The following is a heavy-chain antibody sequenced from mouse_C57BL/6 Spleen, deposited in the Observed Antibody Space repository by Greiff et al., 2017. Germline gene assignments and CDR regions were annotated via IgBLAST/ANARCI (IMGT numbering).Heavy chain of an antibody. CDR2: IDPETGGT. CDR1: GYTFTDYE. J-gene: IGHJ2*01. V-gene: IGHV1-15*01. Sequence: VQLQQSGAELVRPGASVTLSCKASGYTFTDYEMHWVKQTPVHGLEWIGAIDPETGGTAYNQKFQGKAILTADKSSSTAYMELRSLTSEDSAVYYCTRDMVTTDDYWGQGTTLTVSS. CDR3: TRDMVTTDDY. D-gene: IGHD2-2*01.